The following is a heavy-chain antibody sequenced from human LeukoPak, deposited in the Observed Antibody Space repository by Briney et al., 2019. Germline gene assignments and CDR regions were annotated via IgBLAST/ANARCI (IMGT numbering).Heavy chain of an antibody. Sequence: GGSLRLSCAASGFTFSNAWMSWVRQAPGKGLEWVSVIYSGGSTYYADSVKGRFTISRDNSKNTLYLQMNSLRAEDTAVYYCARGGCSGGSCYSYYYYGMDVWGQETTVTVSS. CDR2: IYSGGST. CDR1: GFTFSNAW. D-gene: IGHD2-15*01. CDR3: ARGGCSGGSCYSYYYYGMDV. J-gene: IGHJ6*02. V-gene: IGHV3-53*01.